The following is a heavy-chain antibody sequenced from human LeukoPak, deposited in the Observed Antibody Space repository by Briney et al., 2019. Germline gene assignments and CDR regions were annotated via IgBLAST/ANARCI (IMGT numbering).Heavy chain of an antibody. Sequence: RGSLRLSCAASGFTFSSYHMNWVRQAPGKGLEWVSSISQSSSNIYYADSIKGRFTISRDNAKNSLYLQLNSLRAEDTAVYYCARFHQYTSGDYWGQGTLVTVSS. CDR2: ISQSSSNI. V-gene: IGHV3-21*01. CDR1: GFTFSSYH. D-gene: IGHD6-19*01. CDR3: ARFHQYTSGDY. J-gene: IGHJ4*02.